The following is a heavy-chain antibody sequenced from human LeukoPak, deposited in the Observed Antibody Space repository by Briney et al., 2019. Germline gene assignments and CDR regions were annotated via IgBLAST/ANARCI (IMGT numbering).Heavy chain of an antibody. CDR1: GFTFSSYA. J-gene: IGHJ4*02. D-gene: IGHD6-6*01. CDR3: AKSPSIAGRPNYFDY. V-gene: IGHV3-23*01. CDR2: ISGSGGST. Sequence: GGSLRLSCAASGFTFSSYAMSWVRQAPGKGLEWVSDISGSGGSTYYAGSVKGRFTISRDNSKSTLYLQMNSLRAEDTAVYYCAKSPSIAGRPNYFDYWGQGTLVTVSS.